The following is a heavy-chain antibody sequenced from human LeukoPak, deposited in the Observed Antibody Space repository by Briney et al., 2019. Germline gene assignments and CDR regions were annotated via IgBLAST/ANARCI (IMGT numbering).Heavy chain of an antibody. CDR1: GFIFSSYG. V-gene: IGHV3-30*02. D-gene: IGHD1-26*01. CDR2: IHYDGNRK. CDR3: VKANIVGAFDP. Sequence: GGSLRLSCVASGFIFSSYGMHWVRQAPGKGLEWVTFIHYDGNRKYYADSVKGRFTISRDNSKNTLYLQMNSLRAEDTAVYYCVKANIVGAFDPWGQGTLVTVSS. J-gene: IGHJ5*02.